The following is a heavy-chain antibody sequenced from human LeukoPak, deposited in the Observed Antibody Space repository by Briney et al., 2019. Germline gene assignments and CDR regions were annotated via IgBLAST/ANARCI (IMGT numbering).Heavy chain of an antibody. CDR3: ARAPLYYGSGSCLTFDY. CDR2: IIPILGVA. CDR1: GGTFSSYA. J-gene: IGHJ4*02. Sequence: GASVKVSCKASGGTFSSYAISWVRQAPGQGLEWMGWIIPILGVANYAQKFQGRVTITADKSTSTAYMELSSLRSEDTAVYYCARAPLYYGSGSCLTFDYWGQGTLVTVSS. D-gene: IGHD3-10*01. V-gene: IGHV1-69*04.